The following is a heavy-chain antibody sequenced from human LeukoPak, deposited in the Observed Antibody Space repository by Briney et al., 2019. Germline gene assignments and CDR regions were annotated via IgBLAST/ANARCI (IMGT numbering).Heavy chain of an antibody. Sequence: ASVKVSCKASGYTFTSYAMHWVRQAPGQRLEWMGWINAGNGNTKYSQKFQGRVTITRDTSASTAYMELSSLRSEDTAVYYCARDVDSGYSSGWYDYWGQGTLVTVSS. J-gene: IGHJ4*02. D-gene: IGHD6-19*01. CDR3: ARDVDSGYSSGWYDY. CDR1: GYTFTSYA. CDR2: INAGNGNT. V-gene: IGHV1-3*01.